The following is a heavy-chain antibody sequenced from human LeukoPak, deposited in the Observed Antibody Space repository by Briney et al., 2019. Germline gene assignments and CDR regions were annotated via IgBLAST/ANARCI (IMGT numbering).Heavy chain of an antibody. Sequence: SETLSLTCAVCGGSFSGYYWSWIRQPPGKGLEWIGEINHSGSTNYNPSLKSRVTISVDTSKNQFSLKLSSVTAADTAVYYCAGYSATMVRGVIDYWGQGTLVTVSS. CDR2: INHSGST. D-gene: IGHD3-10*01. V-gene: IGHV4-34*01. CDR3: AGYSATMVRGVIDY. J-gene: IGHJ4*02. CDR1: GGSFSGYY.